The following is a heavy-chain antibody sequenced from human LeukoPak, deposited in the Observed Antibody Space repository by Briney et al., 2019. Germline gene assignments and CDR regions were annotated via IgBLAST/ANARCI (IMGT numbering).Heavy chain of an antibody. V-gene: IGHV3-21*01. CDR1: GFTFSSYS. CDR3: ARDPLGRAADY. D-gene: IGHD7-27*01. Sequence: SGGSLRLSCAASGFTFSSYSMNWVRQAPGKGLEWVSSISSSNTYIYYAESVKGQFTISRDNAKNSLYLQMNSLRAEDTAVYYCARDPLGRAADYWGQGSLVTVSS. CDR2: ISSSNTYI. J-gene: IGHJ4*02.